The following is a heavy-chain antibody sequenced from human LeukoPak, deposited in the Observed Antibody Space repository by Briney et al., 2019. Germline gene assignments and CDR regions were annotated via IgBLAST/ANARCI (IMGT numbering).Heavy chain of an antibody. CDR2: IYYSGST. J-gene: IGHJ4*02. D-gene: IGHD3-10*01. V-gene: IGHV4-59*01. CDR1: GGSISSYY. CDR3: ARGNGGFTGSPPDY. Sequence: SETLSLTCTVSGGSISSYYWSWIRQPPGKGLEWIGYIYYSGSTNYNPSLKSRVTISVDTSKNQFSLKLSSVTVADTAVYYCARGNGGFTGSPPDYWGQGTLVTVSS.